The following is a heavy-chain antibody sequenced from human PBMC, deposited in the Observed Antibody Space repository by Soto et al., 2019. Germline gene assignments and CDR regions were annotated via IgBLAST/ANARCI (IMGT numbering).Heavy chain of an antibody. CDR1: GGTFSSYA. CDR2: IIPIFGTA. D-gene: IGHD3-16*01. CDR3: GGGESAEFLFDY. V-gene: IGHV1-69*01. J-gene: IGHJ4*02. Sequence: QVQLVQSGAEVKKPGSSVKVSCKASGGTFSSYAISWVRQAPGQGLEWMGGIIPIFGTANYAQKFQGRVTITADESTSTAYLELSSLRSEDTAGYYRGGGESAEFLFDYWGQGTLVTVSS.